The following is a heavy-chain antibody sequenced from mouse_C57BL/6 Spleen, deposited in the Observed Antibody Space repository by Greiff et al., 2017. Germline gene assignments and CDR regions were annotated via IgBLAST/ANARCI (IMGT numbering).Heavy chain of an antibody. CDR3: ARNDGTTRDARDD. CDR1: GFTFSDYG. Sequence: EVQLVESGGGLVKPGGSLKLSCAASGFTFSDYGMHWVRQAPEKGLEWVAYISSGSSTIYYADTVKGRFTITRDNAKNTLFLQMTSLRSEDTAMYYCARNDGTTRDARDDWGQGTSVTVSS. J-gene: IGHJ4*01. CDR2: ISSGSSTI. D-gene: IGHD2-3*01. V-gene: IGHV5-17*01.